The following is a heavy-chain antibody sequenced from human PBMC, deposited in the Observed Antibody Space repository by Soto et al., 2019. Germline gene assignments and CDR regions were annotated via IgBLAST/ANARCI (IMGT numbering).Heavy chain of an antibody. CDR3: AKETSPNTYYTFDF. CDR2: ISENGVYT. Sequence: GESLRLSCTASGFTFSTYAMSWVRQAPGEGLEWVSSISENGVYTDYADSVKGRFTISRDNSKNTLYVQMTSLRAEDTAVYYCAKETSPNTYYTFDFWGQGTMVTVSS. V-gene: IGHV3-23*01. D-gene: IGHD1-26*01. CDR1: GFTFSTYA. J-gene: IGHJ3*01.